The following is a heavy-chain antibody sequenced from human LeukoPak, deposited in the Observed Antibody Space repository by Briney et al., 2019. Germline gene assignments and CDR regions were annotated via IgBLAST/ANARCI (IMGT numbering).Heavy chain of an antibody. J-gene: IGHJ6*02. CDR3: ERGPFARVTGTDSYNCMSV. D-gene: IGHD2-21*02. Sequence: GGSLTLSCAASGFTFSTYGMTWLRQAPGKGLEWVSVISRDGETKLHADFVKGRFTISRDNSKRTLYFQMDSLGAEDTALYYCERGPFARVTGTDSYNCMSVWGQGTTVTVSS. V-gene: IGHV3-23*01. CDR1: GFTFSTYG. CDR2: ISRDGETK.